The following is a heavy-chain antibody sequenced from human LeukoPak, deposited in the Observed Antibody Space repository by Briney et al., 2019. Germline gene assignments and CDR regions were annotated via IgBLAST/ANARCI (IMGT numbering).Heavy chain of an antibody. J-gene: IGHJ6*02. CDR1: GGSISSYY. Sequence: SETLSLTCTVSGGSISSYYWSWIRQPAGKGLEGVGRIYTSGRTNYNPSLKSRVTMSVDTSKNQFSLKMSSVTAADTAVYYCARVFDDSANGMDVWGQGTTVTVSS. D-gene: IGHD3-3*01. CDR3: ARVFDDSANGMDV. CDR2: IYTSGRT. V-gene: IGHV4-4*07.